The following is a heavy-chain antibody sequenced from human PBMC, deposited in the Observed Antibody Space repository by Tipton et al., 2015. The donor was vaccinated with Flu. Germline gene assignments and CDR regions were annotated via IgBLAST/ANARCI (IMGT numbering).Heavy chain of an antibody. CDR3: ARASSVYTTGWYALDY. CDR1: GGSISPYY. V-gene: IGHV4-59*07. D-gene: IGHD6-19*01. J-gene: IGHJ4*02. Sequence: TLSLTCTVSGGSISPYYWSWIRQPPGKGLEWIGYIYYSGDTKYNPSLKSRVNISLDTPKNQFSLKLSSVTAADTAVYYCARASSVYTTGWYALDYWGQGTLVTVSS. CDR2: IYYSGDT.